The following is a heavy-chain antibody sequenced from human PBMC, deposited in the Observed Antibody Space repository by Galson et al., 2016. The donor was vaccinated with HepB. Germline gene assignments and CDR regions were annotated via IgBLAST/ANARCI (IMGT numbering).Heavy chain of an antibody. Sequence: SLRLSCAASGFTFSTYAIHWVRQAPGKGLEWVAVISFDGSNKYYADSVRGRFTISRDNSKNTLYLQMNSLRAEDTALYYCARDRRVGPTPTSLNYWGQGTLVTVS. CDR3: ARDRRVGPTPTSLNY. V-gene: IGHV3-30*04. D-gene: IGHD1-26*01. CDR1: GFTFSTYA. J-gene: IGHJ4*02. CDR2: ISFDGSNK.